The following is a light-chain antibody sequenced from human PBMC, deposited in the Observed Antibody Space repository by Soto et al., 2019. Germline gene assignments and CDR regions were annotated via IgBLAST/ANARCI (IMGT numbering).Light chain of an antibody. Sequence: VLTQSPATLSVSPGERVTLSCRASQSVSSLLAWYQQKPGQAPRLLIYSTSTRATGIPARFSGSGSGTEFTLTISSLQSEDFALYYCQQYHYWPYTFGLGTKLEIK. CDR3: QQYHYWPYT. J-gene: IGKJ2*01. CDR1: QSVSSL. CDR2: STS. V-gene: IGKV3-15*01.